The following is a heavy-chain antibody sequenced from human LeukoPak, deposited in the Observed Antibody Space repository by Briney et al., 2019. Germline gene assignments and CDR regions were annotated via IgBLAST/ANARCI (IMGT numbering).Heavy chain of an antibody. J-gene: IGHJ4*01. V-gene: IGHV5-51*01. CDR1: GYSFTSYW. Sequence: GESLKISCKGSGYSFTSYWIGWVRQMPGKGLEWMGIIYPGDSDTRYSPSFQGQVTISADKSISTAYLQWSSLKASDTAMYYCARPSTVEMATITYFDYWGQEPWSPSPQ. CDR3: ARPSTVEMATITYFDY. CDR2: IYPGDSDT. D-gene: IGHD5-24*01.